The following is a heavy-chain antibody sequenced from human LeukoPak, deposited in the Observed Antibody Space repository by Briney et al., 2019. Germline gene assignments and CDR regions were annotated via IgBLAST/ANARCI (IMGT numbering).Heavy chain of an antibody. V-gene: IGHV3-74*01. CDR1: GFTFSNYW. J-gene: IGHJ4*02. Sequence: GGSLRLSCAASGFTFSNYWMHWVRQAPGKGLVWVSHINSDGSSTNYADSVKGRFTISRDNAKNTLYLQINSLRAEDTAVYYCASGHGTTIGTFDYWGQGTLVTVSS. D-gene: IGHD2-21*02. CDR3: ASGHGTTIGTFDY. CDR2: INSDGSST.